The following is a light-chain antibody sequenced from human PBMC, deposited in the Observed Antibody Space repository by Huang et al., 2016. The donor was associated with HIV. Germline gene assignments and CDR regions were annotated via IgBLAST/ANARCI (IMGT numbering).Light chain of an antibody. Sequence: EIVLTQSPAPLSLSPGERAPLSCRASQSVGGYLAWYQQKPGQAPRLLIYDTSTRATGIPARFSGSGSETDFTLTISSLEPEDFAVYYCQQPGSFGQGTKVDIK. CDR1: QSVGGY. CDR2: DTS. CDR3: QQPGS. V-gene: IGKV3-11*01. J-gene: IGKJ2*01.